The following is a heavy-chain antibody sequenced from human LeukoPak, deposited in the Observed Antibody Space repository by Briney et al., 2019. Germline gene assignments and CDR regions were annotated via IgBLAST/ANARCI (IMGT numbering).Heavy chain of an antibody. CDR3: ARDEQQLVPLEYFQH. CDR2: IYYSGST. D-gene: IGHD6-13*01. V-gene: IGHV4-39*07. CDR1: GGSISSSSYY. J-gene: IGHJ1*01. Sequence: PSETLSLTCTVSGGSISSSSYYWGWIRQPSGKGLEWIGNIYYSGSTYYNPSLKSRVTISVDTSKNQFSLKLSSVTAADTAVYYCARDEQQLVPLEYFQHWGQGTLVTVSS.